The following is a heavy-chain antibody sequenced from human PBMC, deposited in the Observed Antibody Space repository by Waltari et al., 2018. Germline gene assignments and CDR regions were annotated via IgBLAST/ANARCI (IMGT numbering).Heavy chain of an antibody. CDR1: GFTFSSYA. CDR2: ISYDGSNK. J-gene: IGHJ4*02. CDR3: AREITYFDY. Sequence: QVQPVESGGGVVQPGRSLRLSCAASGFTFSSYAMHWVRQAPGKGLEWVAVISYDGSNKYYADSVKGRFTISRDNSKNTLYLQMNSLRADDTAVYYCAREITYFDYWGQGTLVTVSS. V-gene: IGHV3-30-3*01.